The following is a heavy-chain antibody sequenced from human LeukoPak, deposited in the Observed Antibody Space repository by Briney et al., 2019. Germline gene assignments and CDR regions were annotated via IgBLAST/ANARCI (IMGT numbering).Heavy chain of an antibody. CDR1: GGSIGSGGHS. CDR2: ISYSGNT. Sequence: SETLSLTCAVSGGSIGSGGHSWSWIRQPPGKGLEWIGYISYSGNTYHNPSLKSRVTISVDTSKNQFSLKLNSVTAADTAVYYCARVDHYDFWVFPWGQGTLVTVSS. CDR3: ARVDHYDFWVFP. J-gene: IGHJ5*02. V-gene: IGHV4-30-4*07. D-gene: IGHD3-3*01.